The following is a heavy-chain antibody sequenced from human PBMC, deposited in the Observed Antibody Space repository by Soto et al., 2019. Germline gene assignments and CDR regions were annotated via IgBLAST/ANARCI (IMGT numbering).Heavy chain of an antibody. Sequence: ASVKVSCKASGYTFTSYGISWVRQAPGQGLEWMGWISAYNGNTNYAQKLQGRVTMTTDTSTSTAYMELRSLRSDDTAVYYCATWGSYRPPPPELDAFDIWGQGTMVTVSS. CDR3: ATWGSYRPPPPELDAFDI. CDR1: GYTFTSYG. V-gene: IGHV1-18*01. CDR2: ISAYNGNT. J-gene: IGHJ3*02. D-gene: IGHD3-16*02.